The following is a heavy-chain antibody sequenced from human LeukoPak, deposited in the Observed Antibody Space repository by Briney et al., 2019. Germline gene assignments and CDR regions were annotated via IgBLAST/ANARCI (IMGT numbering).Heavy chain of an antibody. V-gene: IGHV3-30*02. D-gene: IGHD3-22*01. CDR2: INQDGSEI. Sequence: GGSLRLSCAASGFTFSSYGMHWVRQAPGKGLEWVANINQDGSEIYYVDSVKGRFTISRDNSKNTLYVQVNSLGTEDTAAYYCAKGSYYDSSGSFYFDYWGQGTLVTVSS. CDR1: GFTFSSYG. J-gene: IGHJ4*02. CDR3: AKGSYYDSSGSFYFDY.